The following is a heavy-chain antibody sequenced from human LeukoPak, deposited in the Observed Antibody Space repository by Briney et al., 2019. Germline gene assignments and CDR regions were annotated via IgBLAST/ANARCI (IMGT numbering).Heavy chain of an antibody. D-gene: IGHD3-10*01. CDR3: ARAMVRGVIAIGRFDY. Sequence: PGGSLRLSCAASGFTFSSYAMHWVRQAPGKGLEWVAVISYDGSNKYYADSVKGRFTISRDNSKNTLYLQMNSLRAEDTAVYYCARAMVRGVIAIGRFDYWGQGTLVTVSS. CDR1: GFTFSSYA. V-gene: IGHV3-30*04. CDR2: ISYDGSNK. J-gene: IGHJ4*02.